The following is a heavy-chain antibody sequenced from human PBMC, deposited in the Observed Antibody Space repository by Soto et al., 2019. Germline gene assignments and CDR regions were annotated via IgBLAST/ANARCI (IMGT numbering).Heavy chain of an antibody. J-gene: IGHJ6*02. CDR2: ISYDGSNK. CDR1: GFTFSSYA. CDR3: ARGPSIHYGMDV. V-gene: IGHV3-30-3*01. Sequence: QVQLVESGGGVVQPGRSLRLSCAASGFTFSSYAMHWVRQAPGKGLEWVAVISYDGSNKYYADSVKGRFTISRDNSKNTLYLQMNSLRAEDTAVYYCARGPSIHYGMDVWGQGTTVTVSS.